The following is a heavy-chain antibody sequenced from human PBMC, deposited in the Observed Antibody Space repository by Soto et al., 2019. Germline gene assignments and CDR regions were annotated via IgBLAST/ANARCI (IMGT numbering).Heavy chain of an antibody. CDR1: GFTVSTKY. CDR2: IYSGGST. J-gene: IGHJ4*02. D-gene: IGHD3-10*01. V-gene: IGHV3-66*01. CDR3: ARDNSAADY. Sequence: PGGSLRLSCAPSGFTVSTKYMSWVRQAPGKGLEWVSVIYSGGSTFYADSVRGRFTISRDNSKNTVNLQMNSLRAEDTAVYYCARDNSAADYWGEGTLVTVSS.